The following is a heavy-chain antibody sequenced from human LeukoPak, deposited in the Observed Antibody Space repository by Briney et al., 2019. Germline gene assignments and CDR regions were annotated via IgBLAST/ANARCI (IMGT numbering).Heavy chain of an antibody. CDR3: ARDHLGAVDI. J-gene: IGHJ3*02. V-gene: IGHV1-2*02. CDR1: GYTFTGYY. CDR2: ISPNSGGT. Sequence: ASVKVSCKASGYTFTGYYMHWVRQAPGQGLEWMGWISPNSGGTNYAQKFQGRVTMTRDTSISTAYKELSSLRSDDTAVYYCARDHLGAVDIWGQGTMVTVSS.